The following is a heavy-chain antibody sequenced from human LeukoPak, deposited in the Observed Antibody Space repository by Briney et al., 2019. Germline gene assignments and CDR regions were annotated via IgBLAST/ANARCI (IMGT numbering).Heavy chain of an antibody. CDR2: IRYDGSNK. V-gene: IGHV3-30*02. CDR1: GFTFSSYG. J-gene: IGHJ2*01. Sequence: GGSLRLSCAASGFTFSSYGMHWVRQAPGKGLEWVAFIRYDGSNKYYADSVKGRFTISRDNSKNTLYLQMNSLTAEDTAVYYCAKDTASSWWYFDLWGRGTLVTVSS. D-gene: IGHD5-18*01. CDR3: AKDTASSWWYFDL.